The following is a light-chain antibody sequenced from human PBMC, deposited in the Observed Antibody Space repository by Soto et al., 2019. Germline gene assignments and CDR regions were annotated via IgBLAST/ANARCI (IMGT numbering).Light chain of an antibody. Sequence: IQLTQSPSSLSASVGDRVTITCRASQSIRSYLNWYQQKPGKAPILLIYAASSLQTGVSSRFSGSGSGTDFTLTISNLQPEDFATYYCQQTSSTPTFGGGTKVDIK. CDR3: QQTSSTPT. V-gene: IGKV1-39*01. CDR1: QSIRSY. CDR2: AAS. J-gene: IGKJ4*01.